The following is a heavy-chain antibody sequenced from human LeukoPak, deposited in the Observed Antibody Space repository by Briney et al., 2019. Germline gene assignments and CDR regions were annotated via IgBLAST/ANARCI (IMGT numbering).Heavy chain of an antibody. J-gene: IGHJ3*02. CDR3: ARGGGSGWYGSAFDI. CDR1: GFTVSSNY. CDR2: IYSGDST. V-gene: IGHV3-53*04. D-gene: IGHD6-19*01. Sequence: GGSLRLSCAASGFTVSSNYMSWVRQAPGKGLEWVSVIYSGDSTYHADSVKGRSTISRHNSKNTLYLQMNSLRAEDTAVYYCARGGGSGWYGSAFDIWGQGTMVTVSS.